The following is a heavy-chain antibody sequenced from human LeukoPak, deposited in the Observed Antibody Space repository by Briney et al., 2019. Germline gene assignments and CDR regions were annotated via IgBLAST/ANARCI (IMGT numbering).Heavy chain of an antibody. CDR1: GFTFSCYR. CDR2: IWYDGSNK. V-gene: IGHV3-33*01. J-gene: IGHJ6*04. CDR3: ARDQGKGYCSGGSCPGYYYYGMDV. Sequence: PAGGSLRLSCGVSGFTFSCYRVHGVRQAPGRGLEGVAVIWYDGSNKYYADSVKGRFTISRDNSKNTLYLQMNSLRAEDTAVYYCARDQGKGYCSGGSCPGYYYYGMDVWGKGTTVTVSS. D-gene: IGHD2-15*01.